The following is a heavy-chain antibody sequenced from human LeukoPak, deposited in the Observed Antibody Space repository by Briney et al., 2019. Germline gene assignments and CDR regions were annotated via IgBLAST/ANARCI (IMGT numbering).Heavy chain of an antibody. CDR1: GGSFSGYY. V-gene: IGHV4-34*01. J-gene: IGHJ4*02. CDR3: ARYSSGWYDGGY. CDR2: INHSGST. D-gene: IGHD6-19*01. Sequence: SETLSLTCAVYGGSFSGYYWSWIRQPPGKGLEWIGEINHSGSTNYNPSLKSRVTISVDTSKSQFSLKLSSVTAADTAVYYCARYSSGWYDGGYWGQGTLVTVSS.